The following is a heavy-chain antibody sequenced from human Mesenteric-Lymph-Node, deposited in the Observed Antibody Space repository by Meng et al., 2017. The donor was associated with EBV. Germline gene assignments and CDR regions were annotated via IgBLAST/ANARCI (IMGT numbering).Heavy chain of an antibody. Sequence: VQRVQSGRGVKEPGASVKGSCKASGYTFTIYGISWVRQVPGLGLEWVGWITPYNGNTYYGQNVQGRVTMTTDTSTSTAYMELRSLRFDDTAVYYCATDNWFDPWGQGTLVTVSS. CDR1: GYTFTIYG. CDR3: ATDNWFDP. CDR2: ITPYNGNT. J-gene: IGHJ5*02. V-gene: IGHV1-18*01.